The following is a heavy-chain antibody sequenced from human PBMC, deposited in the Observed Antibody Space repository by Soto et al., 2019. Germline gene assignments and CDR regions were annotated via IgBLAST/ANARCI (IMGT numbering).Heavy chain of an antibody. Sequence: QITLKESGPTLVKPTQTLTLTCTFSGFSRDTFAVGVNWIRQPPGKPLEWLALIYWDDTKHYSSSLRNRLTITKDTSKNQVVLTMTNMDPVDTATYYCAHGSGWLSDQWGQGTLVTVSS. J-gene: IGHJ4*02. V-gene: IGHV2-5*02. CDR2: IYWDDTK. CDR1: GFSRDTFAVG. D-gene: IGHD6-19*01. CDR3: AHGSGWLSDQ.